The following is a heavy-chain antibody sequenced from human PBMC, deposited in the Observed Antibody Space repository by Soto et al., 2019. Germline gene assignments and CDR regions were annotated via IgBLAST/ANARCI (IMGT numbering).Heavy chain of an antibody. Sequence: PSETLSLTCNVSGGSIDRSNYYWDWLRQPPGKGLEWIGTTYYNGNAYYNPSLKSRVSMSVDTFKNQFSLKLVSVTAADTAVYYCARHFVAVVIKGWGYWGQGTLVTVSS. V-gene: IGHV4-39*01. J-gene: IGHJ4*02. CDR3: ARHFVAVVIKGWGY. D-gene: IGHD3-10*01. CDR2: TYYNGNA. CDR1: GGSIDRSNYY.